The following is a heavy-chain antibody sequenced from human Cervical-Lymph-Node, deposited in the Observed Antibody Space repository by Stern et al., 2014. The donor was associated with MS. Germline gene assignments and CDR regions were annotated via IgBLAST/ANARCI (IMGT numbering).Heavy chain of an antibody. CDR1: GYTFRKYY. Sequence: QVQLMQSGAEVKKPGASVKVSCKASGYTFRKYYMHWVRQAPGQGLEWVGIINPSRNTTSHAQKFQDRVTISKDTSTSTVYMELSSLRSEDTAVYYCARDSSGTYSSLDYWGQGTLVTVSS. CDR2: INPSRNTT. J-gene: IGHJ4*02. V-gene: IGHV1-46*03. CDR3: ARDSSGTYSSLDY. D-gene: IGHD1-26*01.